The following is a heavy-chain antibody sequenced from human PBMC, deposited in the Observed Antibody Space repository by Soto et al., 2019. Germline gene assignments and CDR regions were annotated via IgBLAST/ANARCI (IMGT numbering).Heavy chain of an antibody. CDR2: ISGGGTGT. D-gene: IGHD3-22*01. CDR3: AKGHYYDNVGNWVANQAFDS. V-gene: IGHV3-23*01. Sequence: GGSLRLSCAVTGFSFNNYAMNWGRQAPGKGLEWVSSISGGGTGTYSADAVKGRFTISSDKSRNTVYLQMSSLRADDTAVYYCAKGHYYDNVGNWVANQAFDSWGQGSLVTVSS. CDR1: GFSFNNYA. J-gene: IGHJ4*02.